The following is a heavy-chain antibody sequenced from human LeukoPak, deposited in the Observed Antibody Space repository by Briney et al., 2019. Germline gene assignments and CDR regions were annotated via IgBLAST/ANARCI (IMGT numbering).Heavy chain of an antibody. J-gene: IGHJ4*02. D-gene: IGHD6-6*01. Sequence: ASVKVSCKASGYTFTSYYLHWVRQAPGQGLEWMGIINPSDGSTSYAQKFQGRVTMTRDTSTSAVYMEMSSLRSEDTAVYYCARNRVAYSSSSADYWGQGTLVTVSS. V-gene: IGHV1-46*01. CDR3: ARNRVAYSSSSADY. CDR1: GYTFTSYY. CDR2: INPSDGST.